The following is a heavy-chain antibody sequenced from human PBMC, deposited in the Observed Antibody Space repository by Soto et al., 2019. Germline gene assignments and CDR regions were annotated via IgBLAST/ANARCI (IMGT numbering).Heavy chain of an antibody. Sequence: GGSLRLSCSASGFTFSSYAMHWVRQAPGKGLEYVSAISSNGGSTYYADSVKGRFTISRDNSKNTLYLQMSSLRAEDTALYYCVKDGSGYPYYFDYWGQGTMVTVSS. CDR3: VKDGSGYPYYFDY. J-gene: IGHJ4*02. CDR1: GFTFSSYA. CDR2: ISSNGGST. V-gene: IGHV3-64D*06. D-gene: IGHD5-12*01.